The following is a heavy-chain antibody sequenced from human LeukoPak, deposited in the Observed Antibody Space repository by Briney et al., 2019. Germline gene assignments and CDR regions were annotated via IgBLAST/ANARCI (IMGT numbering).Heavy chain of an antibody. Sequence: PGGSLRLSCAASGFTFSSYAMSWVRQAPGKGLEWVSAISGSGGSTYYADSVKGRFTISRDNSKNTLYLQMNSLRAEDTAVYYCAKCRAPYYYYGMDVWGRGTTVTVSS. CDR1: GFTFSSYA. CDR3: AKCRAPYYYYGMDV. D-gene: IGHD5-24*01. CDR2: ISGSGGST. V-gene: IGHV3-23*01. J-gene: IGHJ6*02.